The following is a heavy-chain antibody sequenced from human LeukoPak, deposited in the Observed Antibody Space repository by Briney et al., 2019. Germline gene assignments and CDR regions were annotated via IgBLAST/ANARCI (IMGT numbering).Heavy chain of an antibody. D-gene: IGHD3-16*01. J-gene: IGHJ6*03. V-gene: IGHV4-59*01. CDR2: IYYSGST. Sequence: QPSDTLSLTCTVSGGSISSYYWSWIRQPPGKGLEYIGYIYYSGSTNYNPSLKSRLTISVDTSKNQFSLKLSSVTAADTAVYYCARETSQKGAHYMDVWGKGTTVTISS. CDR3: ARETSQKGAHYMDV. CDR1: GGSISSYY.